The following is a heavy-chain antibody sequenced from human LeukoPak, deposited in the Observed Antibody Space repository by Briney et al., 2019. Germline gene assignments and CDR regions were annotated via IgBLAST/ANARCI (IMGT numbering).Heavy chain of an antibody. CDR1: GFSFRDYV. D-gene: IGHD3-3*01. CDR3: ARKMTIFDY. V-gene: IGHV3-23*01. J-gene: IGHJ4*02. CDR2: ISENGAGT. Sequence: GGSLRLSCAASGFSFRDYVMSWVRQAPGKGLEWASGISENGAGTYYADSVKGRFTISRDNSKNTVYLQLNSLRAEDTALYYCARKMTIFDYWGQGTLVTVSS.